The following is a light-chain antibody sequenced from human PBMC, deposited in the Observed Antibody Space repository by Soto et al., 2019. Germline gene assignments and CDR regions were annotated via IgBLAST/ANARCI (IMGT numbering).Light chain of an antibody. V-gene: IGKV3-15*01. CDR3: QQYNDGPLT. J-gene: IGKJ4*01. CDR1: QSISSN. CDR2: GAS. Sequence: EIVMTQSPAPLSVSPGEGATLSCRASQSISSNLAWYQQKPGQAPKLLIYGASTRATGFPARFSGSGSGTEFTLTISSLQSEDFAVYYCQQYNDGPLTFGGGTKVDIK.